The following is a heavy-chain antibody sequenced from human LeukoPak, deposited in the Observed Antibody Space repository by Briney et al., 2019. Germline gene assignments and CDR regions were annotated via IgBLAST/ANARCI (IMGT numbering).Heavy chain of an antibody. J-gene: IGHJ4*02. V-gene: IGHV3-9*01. CDR1: GFTFDDYA. CDR3: ANDLGWIQLNLG. D-gene: IGHD5-18*01. CDR2: ISWNSGSI. Sequence: HPGGSLRLSCAASGFTFDDYAMHWVRQAPGKGLEWVSGISWNSGSIGYADSVKGRFTISRDNAKNSLYLQMNSLRAEDTAVYYCANDLGWIQLNLGRGQGTLVTVSS.